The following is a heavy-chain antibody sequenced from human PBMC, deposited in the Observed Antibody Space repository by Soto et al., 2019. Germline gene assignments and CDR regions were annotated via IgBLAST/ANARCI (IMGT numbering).Heavy chain of an antibody. D-gene: IGHD1-1*01. V-gene: IGHV3-66*01. Sequence: CGSLRLSCAASGFTVSSNYMSWVRQAPGKGLEWVSVIYSGGSTYYADSVKGRFTISRDNSKNTLYLQMNSLRAEDTAVYYCAGVPVVQAAFDIWGQGTMVTVSS. CDR2: IYSGGST. CDR1: GFTVSSNY. J-gene: IGHJ3*02. CDR3: AGVPVVQAAFDI.